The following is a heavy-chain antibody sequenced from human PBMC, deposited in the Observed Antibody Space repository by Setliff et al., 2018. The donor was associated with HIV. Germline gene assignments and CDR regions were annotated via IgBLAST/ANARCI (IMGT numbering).Heavy chain of an antibody. CDR3: TRDDYCIEH. V-gene: IGHV3-72*01. D-gene: IGHD4-17*01. Sequence: AGGSLRLSCAASGFASSDHFVDWVRQAPGKGLEWVGRSKNRANGYISEYAASVKGRFTISRDDSKSIAYLQMNSLKTEDTAVYYCTRDDYCIEHWGQGTLVTVSS. CDR2: SKNRANGYIS. J-gene: IGHJ4*02. CDR1: GFASSDHF.